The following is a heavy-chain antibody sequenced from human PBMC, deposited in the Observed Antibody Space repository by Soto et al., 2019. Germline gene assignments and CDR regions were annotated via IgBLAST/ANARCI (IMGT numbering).Heavy chain of an antibody. CDR1: GGTFSSYA. D-gene: IGHD2-2*01. CDR2: IIPISGTA. V-gene: IGHV1-69*01. CDR3: ARSQGSSTSLEIYYYYYYGMDV. J-gene: IGHJ6*02. Sequence: QVPLVQSGAEVKKPGSSVKVSCKASGGTFSSYAISWVRQAPGQGLEWMGGIIPISGTANYAQKFQGRVTITEDESTSTAYMELSSLRSEDTAVYYCARSQGSSTSLEIYYYYYYGMDVWGQGTTVTVSS.